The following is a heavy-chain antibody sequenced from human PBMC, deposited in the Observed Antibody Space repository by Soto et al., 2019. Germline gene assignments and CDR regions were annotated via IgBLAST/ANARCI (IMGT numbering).Heavy chain of an antibody. V-gene: IGHV1-3*01. CDR3: ARRQWLVINSAFDY. Sequence: GASVKVSCKASGYAFTSYAIHWVRQAPGQRLEWMGCINAGNGITKYSQKFQGRVTITRDTSASTAYMELSSLRSEDTAIYFCARRQWLVINSAFDYWGRGTLVTVPQ. J-gene: IGHJ4*02. CDR2: INAGNGIT. D-gene: IGHD6-19*01. CDR1: GYAFTSYA.